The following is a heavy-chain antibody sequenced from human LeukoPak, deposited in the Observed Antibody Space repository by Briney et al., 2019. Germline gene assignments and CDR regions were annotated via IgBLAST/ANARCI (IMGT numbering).Heavy chain of an antibody. J-gene: IGHJ2*01. CDR1: GFTFSTYA. CDR3: AGSCTKGVCCGDWYFDL. D-gene: IGHD2-8*01. CDR2: ISGSSRNI. Sequence: GGSLRLSCAASGFTFSTYAMNWVRQAPGKGLEWVASISGSSRNIQYAESLKGRFSISRDNAKKSLYLQMNSLTAEDTAVYYCAGSCTKGVCCGDWYFDLWGRGTLVTASS. V-gene: IGHV3-21*01.